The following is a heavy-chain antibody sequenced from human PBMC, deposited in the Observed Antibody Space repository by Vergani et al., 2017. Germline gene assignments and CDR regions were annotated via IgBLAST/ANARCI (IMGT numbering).Heavy chain of an antibody. D-gene: IGHD3-3*01. J-gene: IGHJ4*02. V-gene: IGHV5-51*03. Sequence: EVMLVQSGAEVKKPGESLKISCKYSESSFISNEIAWVRQMSGKGLQWMGNINPIDSKIAYSPSFQGQAIMSLDKSITTAYLQWRSLKASDTAIYYCARSGDFWSGYSGTDYWGQGTLVTVSS. CDR3: ARSGDFWSGYSGTDY. CDR1: ESSFISNE. CDR2: INPIDSKI.